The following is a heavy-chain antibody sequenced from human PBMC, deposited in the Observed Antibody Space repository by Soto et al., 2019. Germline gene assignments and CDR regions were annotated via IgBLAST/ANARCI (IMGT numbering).Heavy chain of an antibody. J-gene: IGHJ6*03. D-gene: IGHD3-3*01. Sequence: GGSLRLSCAASGFTFSSYWMGWVRQAPGKGLEWVANIKQDGSEKYYVDSVKGRSTISRDNAKNSLYLQMNSLRAEDTAVYYCARDNDFWSGSYMDVWGKGTTVTVSS. CDR2: IKQDGSEK. CDR3: ARDNDFWSGSYMDV. CDR1: GFTFSSYW. V-gene: IGHV3-7*01.